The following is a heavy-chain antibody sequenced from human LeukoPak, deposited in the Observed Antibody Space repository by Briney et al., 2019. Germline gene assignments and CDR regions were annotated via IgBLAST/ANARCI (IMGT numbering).Heavy chain of an antibody. V-gene: IGHV4-59*01. CDR3: ATTSATYYDFWSENYYFDY. J-gene: IGHJ4*02. D-gene: IGHD3-3*01. CDR2: IYYSGST. CDR1: GGSFSSYY. Sequence: SETLSLTCTVSGGSFSSYYWSWIRQPPGKGLEWIGYIYYSGSTNYNPSLKSRVTISVDTSKNQFSLKLSSVTAADTAVYYCATTSATYYDFWSENYYFDYRGQGTLVTVSS.